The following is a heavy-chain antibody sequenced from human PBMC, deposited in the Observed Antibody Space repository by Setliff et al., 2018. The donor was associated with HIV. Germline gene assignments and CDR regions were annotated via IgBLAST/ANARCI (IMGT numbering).Heavy chain of an antibody. CDR2: IYSDGST. CDR3: ARRIYGNNPYFDY. Sequence: PSETLSLTCTVSGDSISTDNYYWNWIRQPAGKGLEWIGRIYSDGSTNYNPSLKSRVTMSVDTSQNQFSLKLSSVTAADTAIYYCARRIYGNNPYFDYWSQGTLVTVSS. J-gene: IGHJ4*02. V-gene: IGHV4-61*02. CDR1: GDSISTDNYY. D-gene: IGHD4-17*01.